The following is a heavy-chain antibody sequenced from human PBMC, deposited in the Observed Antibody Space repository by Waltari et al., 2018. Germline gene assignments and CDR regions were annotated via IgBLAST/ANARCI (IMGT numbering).Heavy chain of an antibody. Sequence: QVQLQESGPGLVKPSETLSLTCTVSGGSISSYYWSWIRQPAGKGLEWIGRIYPSGATNYNPALKSGVTIAVDTSKNQFSLKLSSVTAADTSVYYCARDVGAYCSSTSCESDYWGQGTLVTVSS. V-gene: IGHV4-4*07. CDR1: GGSISSYY. CDR3: ARDVGAYCSSTSCESDY. J-gene: IGHJ4*02. D-gene: IGHD2-2*01. CDR2: IYPSGAT.